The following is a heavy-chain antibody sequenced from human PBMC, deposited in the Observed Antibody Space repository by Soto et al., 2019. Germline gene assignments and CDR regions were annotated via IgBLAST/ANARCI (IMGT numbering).Heavy chain of an antibody. J-gene: IGHJ4*02. Sequence: GESLKISCKGSGKFFSNYWIAWVRQMPGKGLEWMGVIFVGDSDTRYSPSFEGQVTISADKSISTVYLQWDSLQASDTALYYCARHCVSSGSVRASGDWGQGTQVTVSS. CDR1: GKFFSNYW. V-gene: IGHV5-51*01. D-gene: IGHD3-10*01. CDR3: ARHCVSSGSVRASGD. CDR2: IFVGDSDT.